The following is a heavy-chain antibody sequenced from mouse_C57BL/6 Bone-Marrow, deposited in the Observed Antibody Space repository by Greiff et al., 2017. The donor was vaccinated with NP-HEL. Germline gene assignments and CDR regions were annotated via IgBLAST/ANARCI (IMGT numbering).Heavy chain of an antibody. CDR2: IYPGSGSP. V-gene: IGHV1-55*01. D-gene: IGHD4-1*01. CDR3: ARANWDYQAWFAY. CDR1: GYTFTSYW. J-gene: IGHJ3*01. Sequence: VQLQQPGAELVKPGASVKMSCKASGYTFTSYWITWVKQRPGQGLEWIGDIYPGSGSPNYNEKFKSKATLTVDTSYSTAYMQLSSLTSEDSAVYYCARANWDYQAWFAYWGQGTLVTVSA.